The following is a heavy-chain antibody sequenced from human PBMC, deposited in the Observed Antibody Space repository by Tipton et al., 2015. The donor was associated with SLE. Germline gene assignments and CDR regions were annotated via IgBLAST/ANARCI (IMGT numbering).Heavy chain of an antibody. CDR2: LSLSDKN. CDR3: AGSKVTTARDSFDI. D-gene: IGHD4-17*01. Sequence: GLVKPSETLSLTCNVSDASMISYFWNWIRQPAGKGLEWIGRLSLSDKNNYNPSLQSRVTMSVDTSKSQFSLEVRSVTATDTAVYFCAGSKVTTARDSFDIWGPGTVVVVSP. CDR1: DASMISYF. V-gene: IGHV4-4*07. J-gene: IGHJ3*02.